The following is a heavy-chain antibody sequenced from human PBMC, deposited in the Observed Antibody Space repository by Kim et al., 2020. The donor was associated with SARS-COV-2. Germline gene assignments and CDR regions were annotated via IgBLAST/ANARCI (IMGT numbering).Heavy chain of an antibody. CDR1: GYTFTSYY. CDR2: INPSGGST. D-gene: IGHD6-6*01. V-gene: IGHV1-46*01. Sequence: ASVKVSCKASGYTFTSYYMHWVRQAPGQGLEWMGIINPSGGSTSYAQKFQGRVTMTRDTSTSTVYMELSSLRSEDTAVYYCAGDGSSSSWDYYYYGMDVWGQGTTVTVSS. CDR3: AGDGSSSSWDYYYYGMDV. J-gene: IGHJ6*02.